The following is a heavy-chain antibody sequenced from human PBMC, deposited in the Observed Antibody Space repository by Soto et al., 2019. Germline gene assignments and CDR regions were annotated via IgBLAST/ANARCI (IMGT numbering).Heavy chain of an antibody. V-gene: IGHV4-39*01. J-gene: IGHJ6*02. CDR1: GGSISSSSYY. D-gene: IGHD3-10*01. CDR3: ARHFGSGSYYYYGMDV. CDR2: IYYSGST. Sequence: SETLSLTCTVSGGSISSSSYYWGWIHQPPGKGLEWIGSIYYSGSTYYNPSLKSRVTISVDTSKNQFSLKLSSVTAADTAVYYCARHFGSGSYYYYGMDVWGQGTTVTVSS.